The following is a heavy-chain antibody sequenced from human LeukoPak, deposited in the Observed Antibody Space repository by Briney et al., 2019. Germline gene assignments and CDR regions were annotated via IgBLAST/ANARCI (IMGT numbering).Heavy chain of an antibody. CDR1: GGSISSSNYY. D-gene: IGHD5-12*01. CDR2: IYYSGST. V-gene: IGHV4-39*07. Sequence: SETLSLTCTVSGGSISSSNYYWGWIRQPPGKGLEWIGNIYYSGSTFYNPSLKSRVTISVDTSKNQFSLKLSSVTAADTAVYYCASTGRRAWIPDYWGQGTLVTVSS. CDR3: ASTGRRAWIPDY. J-gene: IGHJ4*02.